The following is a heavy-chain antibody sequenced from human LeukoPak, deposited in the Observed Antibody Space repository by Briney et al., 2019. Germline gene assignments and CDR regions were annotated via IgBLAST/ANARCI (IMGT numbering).Heavy chain of an antibody. D-gene: IGHD3-9*01. CDR2: IIPIFGTA. CDR3: ALGILTGYYCFDY. J-gene: IGHJ4*02. V-gene: IGHV1-69*06. CDR1: GGTFSSYA. Sequence: ASVKVSCEASGGTFSSYAISWVRQAPGQGLEWMGGIIPIFGTANYAQKFQGRVTITADKSTSTAYMELSSLRSEDTAVYYCALGILTGYYCFDYWGQGTLVTVSS.